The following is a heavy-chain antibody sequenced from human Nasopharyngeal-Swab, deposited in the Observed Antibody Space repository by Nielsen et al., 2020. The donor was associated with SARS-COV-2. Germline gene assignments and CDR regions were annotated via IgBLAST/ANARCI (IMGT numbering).Heavy chain of an antibody. CDR2: IMPRLGVA. D-gene: IGHD2-8*02. CDR3: AEDPGGRGRGS. Sequence: SVKVSCKASGGTLTNNPISWVRTAPGQGLEWMGGIMPRLGVATYTQRFQGRATITADKSTSTVYMELSSLTSDDTAMYFCAEDPGGRGRGSWGQGTLVTVSS. J-gene: IGHJ4*02. V-gene: IGHV1-69*10. CDR1: GGTLTNNP.